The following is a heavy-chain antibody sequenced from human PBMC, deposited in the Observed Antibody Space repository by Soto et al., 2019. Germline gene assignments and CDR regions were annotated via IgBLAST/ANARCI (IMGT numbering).Heavy chain of an antibody. V-gene: IGHV3-30*18. CDR1: GCNFDNYG. CDR2: ITYDGSNK. D-gene: IGHD1-7*01. J-gene: IGHJ4*02. Sequence: PGESLRLSCQASGCNFDNYGMHWVRQAPGKGLEWVAVITYDGSNKYYADSVKGRFTISRDNSKNTLSLHLNTLKPEDTAVYHCAKDRVGGTFYTPLGFWGQGTLVTVSS. CDR3: AKDRVGGTFYTPLGF.